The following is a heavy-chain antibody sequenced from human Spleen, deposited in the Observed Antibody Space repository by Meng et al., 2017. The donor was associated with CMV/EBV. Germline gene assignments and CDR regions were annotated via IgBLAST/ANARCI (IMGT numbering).Heavy chain of an antibody. CDR3: AIEGSSGWAEDY. Sequence: GESLKISCAASEFTFITNGIHWVRQAPGKGLEWVAFIRYDGTNKYYADPVKGRFTISRDNSKSTLYLQMNSLRAEDTAVYYCAIEGSSGWAEDYWGQGTLVTVSS. CDR1: EFTFITNG. CDR2: IRYDGTNK. J-gene: IGHJ4*02. D-gene: IGHD6-19*01. V-gene: IGHV3-30*02.